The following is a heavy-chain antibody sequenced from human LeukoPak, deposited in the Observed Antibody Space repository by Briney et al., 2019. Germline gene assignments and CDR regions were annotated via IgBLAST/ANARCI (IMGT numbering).Heavy chain of an antibody. CDR3: ARDGFITMVRGVMDY. V-gene: IGHV3-11*04. Sequence: GGSLRLSCAASGFTFSDYYMSWIRQAPGKGLEWVSYISSSGSTIYYADSVKGRFTISRDNAKNSLYLQMNSLRAEDTAVNYCARDGFITMVRGVMDYWGQGTLVTVSS. CDR2: ISSSGSTI. D-gene: IGHD3-10*01. J-gene: IGHJ4*02. CDR1: GFTFSDYY.